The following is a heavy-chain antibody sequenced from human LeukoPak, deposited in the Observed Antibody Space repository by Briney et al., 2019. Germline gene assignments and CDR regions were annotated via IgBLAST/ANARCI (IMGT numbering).Heavy chain of an antibody. J-gene: IGHJ3*02. D-gene: IGHD4-17*01. CDR2: INSDVSST. CDR3: ARGAYGDYGFYAFDI. Sequence: GGSLTLSCAASGFTFSSYWMHWVRQAPGKGLVWVSRINSDVSSTIYADSVKGRFTISRDNAKNTLYLQMNSLRAEDTAVYYCARGAYGDYGFYAFDIWGQGTMVTVSS. V-gene: IGHV3-74*01. CDR1: GFTFSSYW.